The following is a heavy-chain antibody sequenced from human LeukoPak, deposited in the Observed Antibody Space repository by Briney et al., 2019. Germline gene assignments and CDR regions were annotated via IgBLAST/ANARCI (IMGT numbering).Heavy chain of an antibody. D-gene: IGHD3-10*01. Sequence: PSETLSLTCTVCGGSVSSGSYYWSWIRQPPGKGLEWIAYIYYSGSTNYNPSLKSRVTISVDTSKNQFSLKLSSVTAADTAVYYCARVAVVRGLMYFDYWGQGTLVTVSS. CDR2: IYYSGST. J-gene: IGHJ4*02. V-gene: IGHV4-61*01. CDR3: ARVAVVRGLMYFDY. CDR1: GGSVSSGSYY.